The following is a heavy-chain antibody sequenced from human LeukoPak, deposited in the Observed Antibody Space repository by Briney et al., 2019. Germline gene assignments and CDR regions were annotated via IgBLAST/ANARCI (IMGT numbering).Heavy chain of an antibody. CDR3: AKVPHYYDSSGYNYNYMDV. V-gene: IGHV3-74*01. CDR1: GFTFSSYW. J-gene: IGHJ6*03. CDR2: IDTDGSNT. Sequence: PGGSLRLSCAASGFTFSSYWIHWVRQAPGKGLVWVSRIDTDGSNTNYADSVKGRFTISRGNSKNTLYLQMNSLRAEDTAVYYCAKVPHYYDSSGYNYNYMDVWGKGTTVTISS. D-gene: IGHD3-22*01.